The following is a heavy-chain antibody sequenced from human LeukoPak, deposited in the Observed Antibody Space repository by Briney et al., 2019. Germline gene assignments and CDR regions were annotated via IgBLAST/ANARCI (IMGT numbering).Heavy chain of an antibody. J-gene: IGHJ4*02. CDR2: ISASGGRT. CDR1: GFTFSSYA. CDR3: AKDPTYYDYVWGSYRPAPPDY. D-gene: IGHD3-16*02. V-gene: IGHV3-23*01. Sequence: GGSLRLSCAASGFTFSSYAMSWVRQAPGKGLEWVSAISASGGRTDYADSVKGRFTISRDNSKNTLYLQMNSLRAEDTAVYDCAKDPTYYDYVWGSYRPAPPDYWGQGTLVTVSS.